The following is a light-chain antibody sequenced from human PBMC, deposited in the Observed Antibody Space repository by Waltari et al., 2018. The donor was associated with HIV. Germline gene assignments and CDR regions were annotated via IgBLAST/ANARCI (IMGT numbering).Light chain of an antibody. CDR3: SSYTSTTTLVV. CDR1: SSDVGGYQY. CDR2: DVS. V-gene: IGLV2-14*03. Sequence: QSALTHPASVSGSPGQSITIHCPGTSSDVGGYQYVSWYQQHPGNAPKLMIFDVSNRPSGVSNRFSGSKSGNTASLTSSGLQAEDEAHYFCSSYTSTTTLVVFGGGTKLTVL. J-gene: IGLJ3*02.